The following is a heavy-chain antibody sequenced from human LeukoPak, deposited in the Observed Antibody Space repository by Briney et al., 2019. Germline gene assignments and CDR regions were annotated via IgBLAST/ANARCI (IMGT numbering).Heavy chain of an antibody. J-gene: IGHJ4*02. CDR3: ATGGGSSGYPEY. CDR2: INANSGVT. D-gene: IGHD3-22*01. CDR1: GDTFAGYY. V-gene: IGHV1-2*02. Sequence: ASVKASCKASGDTFAGYYLHWVRHAPGQGREWMGWINANSGVTDYAQRFQGRVTMTTDMSITTAYMELNRVRSDDAAVYYCATGGGSSGYPEYWGQGTLVTVSS.